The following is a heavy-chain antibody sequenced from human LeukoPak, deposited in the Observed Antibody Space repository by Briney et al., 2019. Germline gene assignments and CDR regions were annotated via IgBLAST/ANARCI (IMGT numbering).Heavy chain of an antibody. D-gene: IGHD3-16*01. CDR1: GYTFTSYG. CDR3: ARTSHESVLYWSDP. J-gene: IGHJ5*02. Sequence: GASVNVSCKASGYTFTSYGLIWVRQAPGQGLEWMGWISGYNGNTNYAQKFQGRVTMTTDTSTSTAYMELRSLRSDDTAVYYCARTSHESVLYWSDPWGQGTLVNVSS. V-gene: IGHV1-18*01. CDR2: ISGYNGNT.